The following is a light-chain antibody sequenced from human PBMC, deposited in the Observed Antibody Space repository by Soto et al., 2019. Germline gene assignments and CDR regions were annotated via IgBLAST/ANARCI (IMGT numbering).Light chain of an antibody. V-gene: IGKV3-11*01. CDR1: QSISSY. CDR2: DAS. J-gene: IGKJ2*01. Sequence: EIVLTQSPATLSLSPGERATLSCRASQSISSYLAWFQQKPGQAPRLLIYDASSRATGIPARFSGSGSGTDFTLTISIVESEDSAAYYCQQRYNRYTFGQGTKLEIK. CDR3: QQRYNRYT.